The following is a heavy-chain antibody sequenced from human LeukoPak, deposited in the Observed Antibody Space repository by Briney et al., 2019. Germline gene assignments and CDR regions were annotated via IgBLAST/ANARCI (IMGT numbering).Heavy chain of an antibody. CDR2: INPNSGGT. CDR1: GYTFTGYY. D-gene: IGHD3-10*01. CDR3: ARQLGELFDPTYYYYYYMDV. J-gene: IGHJ6*03. Sequence: ASVKVSCKASGYTFTGYYMHWVRQAPGQGLEWMGWINPNSGGTNYAQKFQGRVTMTRDTSISTAYMELSRLRSDDTAVYYCARQLGELFDPTYYYYYYMDVWGKGTTVTISS. V-gene: IGHV1-2*02.